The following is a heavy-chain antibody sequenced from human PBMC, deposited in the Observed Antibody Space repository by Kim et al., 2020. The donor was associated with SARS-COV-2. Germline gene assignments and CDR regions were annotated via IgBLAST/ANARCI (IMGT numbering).Heavy chain of an antibody. CDR2: INHSGST. V-gene: IGHV4-34*01. CDR1: GGSFSGHY. Sequence: SETPPLTCAVYGGSFSGHYWSWIRQPPGKGLEWIGEINHSGSTNYNPSLKSRVVISVDTSKNQFSLRLSSVTAADTAVYYCARGEELRRGRVSDWFDPWGQGTLVTVSS. J-gene: IGHJ5*02. CDR3: ARGEELRRGRVSDWFDP. D-gene: IGHD1-7*01.